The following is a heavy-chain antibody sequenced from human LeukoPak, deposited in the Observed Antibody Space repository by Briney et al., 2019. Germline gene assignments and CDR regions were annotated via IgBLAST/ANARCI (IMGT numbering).Heavy chain of an antibody. CDR1: GFTFSSYA. CDR2: ISYDGSNK. V-gene: IGHV3-30-3*01. D-gene: IGHD5-18*01. CDR3: ARGPGYSYGYLDY. Sequence: PGGSLRLSRAASGFTFSSYAMHWVRQAPGKGLEWVAVISYDGSNKYYADSVKGRFTISRANSKNTLYLQMNSLRAEDTAVYYCARGPGYSYGYLDYWGQGTLVTVSS. J-gene: IGHJ4*02.